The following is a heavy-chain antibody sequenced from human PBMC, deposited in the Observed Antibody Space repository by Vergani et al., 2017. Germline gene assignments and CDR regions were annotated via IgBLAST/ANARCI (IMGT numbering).Heavy chain of an antibody. CDR3: AREPTNYDFWSGYEN. V-gene: IGHV1-46*03. Sequence: QVQLVHSGAEVKKPGASVKVSCKASGYTFTNYAMHWVRQAPGQGLEWMGIINPSGGSTSYAQKFQGRVTMTRDTSTSTVYMELSSLRSEDTAVYYCAREPTNYDFWSGYENWGQGTLVTVSS. CDR1: GYTFTNYA. J-gene: IGHJ4*02. CDR2: INPSGGST. D-gene: IGHD3-3*01.